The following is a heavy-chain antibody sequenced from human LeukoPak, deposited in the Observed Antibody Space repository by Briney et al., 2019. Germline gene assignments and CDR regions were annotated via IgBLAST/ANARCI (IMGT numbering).Heavy chain of an antibody. CDR2: IKNAGIDT. Sequence: GGSLRLSCAASGFSFSKFSMNWVRQAPGKGLVWVSRIKNAGIDTIYADSVKGRFTVSRDNAKNTVYLQMSSLRAEGTAVYYCARGGYGHNMDVWGEGTTVTVSS. V-gene: IGHV3-74*01. D-gene: IGHD3-10*01. CDR1: GFSFSKFS. J-gene: IGHJ6*03. CDR3: ARGGYGHNMDV.